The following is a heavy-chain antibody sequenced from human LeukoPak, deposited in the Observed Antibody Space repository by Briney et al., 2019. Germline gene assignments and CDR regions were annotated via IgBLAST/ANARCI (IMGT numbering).Heavy chain of an antibody. J-gene: IGHJ6*02. CDR2: IVVGSGNT. CDR1: GITFTSSA. D-gene: IGHD1-26*01. V-gene: IGHV1-58*02. Sequence: SVKVSCKASGITFTSSAMQWVRQARGQRLEWIGWIVVGSGNTNYAQKFQERVTITRDMSTSTAYMELSSLRSEDTAVYYCAADPRYSGSALDYYGMDVWGQGTTVTVSS. CDR3: AADPRYSGSALDYYGMDV.